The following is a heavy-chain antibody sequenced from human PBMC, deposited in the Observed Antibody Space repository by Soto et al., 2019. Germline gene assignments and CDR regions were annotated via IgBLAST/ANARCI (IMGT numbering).Heavy chain of an antibody. V-gene: IGHV4-59*01. J-gene: IGHJ4*02. Sequence: SETLSPPCTVSGDSISNDYCSWIRQSPGKGLEWIGYIYYSGSPNYNPSLKSRVTISIDKSKNQFSLKLSSVTAAYTAVYYCAKANSGYGSFDHWGQGTLVTVSS. D-gene: IGHD5-12*01. CDR1: GDSISNDY. CDR3: AKANSGYGSFDH. CDR2: IYYSGSP.